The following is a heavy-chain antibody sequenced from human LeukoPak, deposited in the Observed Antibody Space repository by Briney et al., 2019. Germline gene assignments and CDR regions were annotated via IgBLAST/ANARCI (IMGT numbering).Heavy chain of an antibody. J-gene: IGHJ4*02. Sequence: PSQTLSLTCAVSGVSISSSNWWSWVRQPPGKGLEWIGEIYHSGSTNYNPSPKSLVTISVDKSKNQFSLQLNSVTPEDTAVYYCAREWRYSSGYYLLMYYFDYWGQGTLATVSS. CDR1: GVSISSSNW. D-gene: IGHD3-22*01. V-gene: IGHV4-4*02. CDR3: AREWRYSSGYYLLMYYFDY. CDR2: IYHSGST.